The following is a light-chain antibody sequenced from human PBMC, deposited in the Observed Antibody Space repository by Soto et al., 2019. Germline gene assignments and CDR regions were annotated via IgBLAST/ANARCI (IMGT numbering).Light chain of an antibody. CDR2: VAS. CDR1: QNINSY. V-gene: IGKV1-39*01. J-gene: IGKJ5*01. Sequence: DIQMTQSPSSLSASVGDRVTMTCRASQNINSYLNWYQHKAGQAPKLLIYVASNVQSGVPSRFSASGFGTDFTLTINSLQPEDFATYYCQQSYNSPVTFGQGTRPEIK. CDR3: QQSYNSPVT.